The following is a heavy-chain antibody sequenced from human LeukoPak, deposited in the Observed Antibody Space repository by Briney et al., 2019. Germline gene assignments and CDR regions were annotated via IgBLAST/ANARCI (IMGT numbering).Heavy chain of an antibody. D-gene: IGHD3-22*01. J-gene: IGHJ4*02. CDR1: GYTFTSYY. V-gene: IGHV1-46*01. CDR2: INPSGGST. Sequence: ASVKVSYKTSGYTFTSYYMHWVRQAPGQGLEWMGIINPSGGSTSYPQKFQGRVTMTRATSTSTVYMELSSLRSEDTAVYYCARSNNYYASSGYYAKTRRDFDYAGRGTQVPVSS. CDR3: ARSNNYYASSGYYAKTRRDFDY.